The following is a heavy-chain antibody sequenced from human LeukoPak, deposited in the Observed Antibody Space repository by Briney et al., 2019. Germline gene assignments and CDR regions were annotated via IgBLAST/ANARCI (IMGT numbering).Heavy chain of an antibody. CDR3: ARLSADYDFWSGYYTSSSYYYGMDV. D-gene: IGHD3-3*01. CDR1: GYTFTSYD. J-gene: IGHJ6*02. Sequence: ASVKVSCKASGYTFTSYDINWVRQATGQGLEWMRWMNPNSGNTGYAQKFQGRVTMTRNTSISTAYMELSSLRSEDTAVYYCARLSADYDFWSGYYTSSSYYYGMDVWGQGTTVTVSS. V-gene: IGHV1-8*01. CDR2: MNPNSGNT.